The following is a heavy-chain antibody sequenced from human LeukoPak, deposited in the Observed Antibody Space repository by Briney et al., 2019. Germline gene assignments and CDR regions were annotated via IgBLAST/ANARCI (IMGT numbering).Heavy chain of an antibody. CDR3: ARPGARDYGSGQNWFDP. D-gene: IGHD3-10*01. Sequence: SETLSLTCTVSGGSISSSSYYWGWIRQPPGKGLEWIGSIYYSGSTYYNPSLKSRVTISVDTSKNQFSLKLSSVTAADTAVYYCARPGARDYGSGQNWFDPWGQGTLVTVSS. CDR1: GGSISSSSYY. CDR2: IYYSGST. V-gene: IGHV4-39*01. J-gene: IGHJ5*02.